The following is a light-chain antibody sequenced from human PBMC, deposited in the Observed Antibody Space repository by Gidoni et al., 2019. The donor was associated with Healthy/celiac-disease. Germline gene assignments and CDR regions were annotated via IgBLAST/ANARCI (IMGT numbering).Light chain of an antibody. Sequence: DIVLTHSPATLSLSPGERATLSCRASQSVSSYLAWYQQKPGQAPRLLIYDASNRATGIPARFSGSVSGTDFTLTISSLEPEEFAVYYCQQRSNWPLTFXGXTKVEIK. CDR2: DAS. CDR1: QSVSSY. J-gene: IGKJ4*01. CDR3: QQRSNWPLT. V-gene: IGKV3-11*01.